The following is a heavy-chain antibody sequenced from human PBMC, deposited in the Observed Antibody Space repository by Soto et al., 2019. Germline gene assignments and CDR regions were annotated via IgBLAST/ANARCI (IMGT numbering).Heavy chain of an antibody. V-gene: IGHV3-23*01. CDR3: AKALYGGFTY. CDR2: ISGSGDST. CDR1: GFTFSVYA. J-gene: IGHJ4*02. D-gene: IGHD3-10*01. Sequence: EVRLLESGGGLVQPGGSLRLSCAASGFTFSVYAMSWVRQAPGKGLEWVSGISGSGDSTHYADSVKGRFTVSRDNSKSMLYLQTNSLIAEDTAIYYCAKALYGGFTYWGQGTLVTVSS.